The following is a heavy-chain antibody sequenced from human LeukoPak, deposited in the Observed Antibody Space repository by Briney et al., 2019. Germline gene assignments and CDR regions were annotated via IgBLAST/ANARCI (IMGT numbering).Heavy chain of an antibody. J-gene: IGHJ6*02. V-gene: IGHV1-46*01. Sequence: ASVKVSCKASGYTFTSYYMHWVRQAPGQGLEWMGIINPSGGSTSYAQKFQGRVTMTRDTSTSTVYMELSSLRSEDTAVYYCASRSCSGGSCYSNGMDVWGQGTTVTVSS. CDR2: INPSGGST. CDR3: ASRSCSGGSCYSNGMDV. D-gene: IGHD2-15*01. CDR1: GYTFTSYY.